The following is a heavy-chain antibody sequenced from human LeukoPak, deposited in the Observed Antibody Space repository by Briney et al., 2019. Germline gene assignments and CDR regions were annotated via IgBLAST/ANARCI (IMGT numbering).Heavy chain of an antibody. Sequence: PSETLSLTCAVYGGSFSGYYWTWIRQPPGKGLEWIGDINHSGNINYNPSLRSRVTISVDSSKNQFSLKLTSVTAADTAVYYCARRTTTGDLDYWAQGTLVTVSS. D-gene: IGHD2-8*02. CDR1: GGSFSGYY. J-gene: IGHJ4*02. CDR3: ARRTTTGDLDY. CDR2: INHSGNI. V-gene: IGHV4-34*01.